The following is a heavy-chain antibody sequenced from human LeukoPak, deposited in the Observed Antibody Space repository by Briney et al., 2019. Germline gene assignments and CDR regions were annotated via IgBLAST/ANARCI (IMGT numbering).Heavy chain of an antibody. V-gene: IGHV3-30*18. CDR1: GFTFSSYG. CDR3: AKEWGRYCSGGSCYILDY. CDR2: ISYDGSNK. J-gene: IGHJ4*02. Sequence: GGSLRLSCAASGFTFSSYGMHWVRQAPGKGLEGVAVISYDGSNKYYADSVKGRFTISRDNSKNTLYLQMNSLRAEDTAVYYCAKEWGRYCSGGSCYILDYWGQGTLVTVSS. D-gene: IGHD2-15*01.